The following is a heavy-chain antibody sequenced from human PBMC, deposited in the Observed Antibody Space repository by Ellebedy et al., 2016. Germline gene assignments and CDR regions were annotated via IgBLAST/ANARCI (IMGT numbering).Heavy chain of an antibody. D-gene: IGHD4-17*01. Sequence: SGPTLVKPTQTLTLTCTFSGFSLSTSGMTVGWVRQPPGEALEWLSFIYWNDDKRYSPSLKNRLTITKDTSKNQVVLTMTNMDPVDTATYFCAHRTTVTSVDYWGRGTLVTVSS. CDR3: AHRTTVTSVDY. V-gene: IGHV2-5*01. CDR2: IYWNDDK. J-gene: IGHJ4*02. CDR1: GFSLSTSGMT.